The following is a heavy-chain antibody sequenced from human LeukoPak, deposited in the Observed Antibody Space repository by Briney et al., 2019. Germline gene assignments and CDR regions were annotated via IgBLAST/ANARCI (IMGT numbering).Heavy chain of an antibody. Sequence: GGSLRLSCAASGFTFSSYAMSWVRQAPGKGLEWLTFMQYDGSNEYYADSEKGRFTISRDNSRNTLYLQMNSLRADDTAVYYCAKGGSTNVDYWGQGALVTVSS. CDR2: MQYDGSNE. CDR1: GFTFSSYA. CDR3: AKGGSTNVDY. V-gene: IGHV3-30*02. J-gene: IGHJ4*02. D-gene: IGHD2-8*01.